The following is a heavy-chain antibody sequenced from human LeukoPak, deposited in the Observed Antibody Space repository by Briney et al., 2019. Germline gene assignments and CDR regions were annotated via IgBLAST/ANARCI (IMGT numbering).Heavy chain of an antibody. CDR3: ARLGTTVTTGWFDP. D-gene: IGHD4-11*01. CDR1: GGSISISTYY. CDR2: IYSSGNT. Sequence: SETLSLTCTVSGGSISISTYYWGWIRQPPRKGLEWIGCIYSSGNTYYKSSLKSRVTISVDTSKNQFSLKLSSVTAADTAVYYCARLGTTVTTGWFDPWGQGTLVTVSS. J-gene: IGHJ5*02. V-gene: IGHV4-39*01.